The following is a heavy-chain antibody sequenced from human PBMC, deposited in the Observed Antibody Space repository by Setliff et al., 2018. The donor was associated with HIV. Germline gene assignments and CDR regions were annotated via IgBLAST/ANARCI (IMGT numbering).Heavy chain of an antibody. CDR1: GYTFPNYY. J-gene: IGHJ1*01. V-gene: IGHV1-69*13. CDR2: VVPTIHEA. Sequence: SVKVSCKASGYTFPNYYIHWVRQAPGQGLEWMGGVVPTIHEATYAQKFQGRVTITADESATTVYMEMSGLTSEDTAIYYCARGADASGYFYREYFEHWGQGTLVTVSS. CDR3: ARGADASGYFYREYFEH. D-gene: IGHD3-22*01.